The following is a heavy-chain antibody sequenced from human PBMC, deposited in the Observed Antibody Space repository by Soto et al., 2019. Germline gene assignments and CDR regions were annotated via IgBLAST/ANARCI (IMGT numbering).Heavy chain of an antibody. V-gene: IGHV1-18*01. CDR1: GYTFTSYG. D-gene: IGHD2-21*01. J-gene: IGHJ4*02. CDR3: ARGGDGYNFGAVY. Sequence: ASVKVSCKASGYTFTSYGISWVRQAPGQGLEWMGWISAYNGNTGYAQKFQGRVTMTRDTSISTVYMELSSLRSEDTAVYYCARGGDGYNFGAVYWGQGTPVTVSS. CDR2: ISAYNGNT.